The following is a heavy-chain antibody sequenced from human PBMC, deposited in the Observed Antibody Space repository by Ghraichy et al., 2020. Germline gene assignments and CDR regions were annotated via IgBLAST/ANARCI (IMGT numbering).Heavy chain of an antibody. Sequence: SETLSLTCTVSGGSISSYNLCWSWQPACKGLELIGRIYISGSTNYNPSLKSRVTMSVDTSKNQFSLKLSSVTAADTAVYYCARDRGVILDYDGMDVWGQGMTVTAS. CDR1: GGSISSYN. CDR2: IYISGST. J-gene: IGHJ6*02. V-gene: IGHV4-4*07. CDR3: ARDRGVILDYDGMDV. D-gene: IGHD3-10*01.